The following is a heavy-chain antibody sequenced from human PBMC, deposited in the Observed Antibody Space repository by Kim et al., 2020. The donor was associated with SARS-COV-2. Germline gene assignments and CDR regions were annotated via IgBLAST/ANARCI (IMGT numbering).Heavy chain of an antibody. J-gene: IGHJ5*02. CDR1: GFTFSSYG. CDR2: ISYDGSNK. Sequence: GGSLRLSCAASGFTFSSYGMHWVRQAPGKGLEWVAVISYDGSNKYYADSVKGRFTISRDNSKNTLYLQMNSLRAEDTAVYYCAKDYSSSWPNWFDPWGQG. D-gene: IGHD6-13*01. V-gene: IGHV3-30*18. CDR3: AKDYSSSWPNWFDP.